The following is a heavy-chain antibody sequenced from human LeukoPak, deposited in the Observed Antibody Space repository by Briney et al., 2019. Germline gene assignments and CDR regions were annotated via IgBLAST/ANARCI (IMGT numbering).Heavy chain of an antibody. CDR3: AKDTWELPTSLSRYGDFDY. CDR1: GFTFDDYA. CDR2: ISGDGGST. J-gene: IGHJ4*02. V-gene: IGHV3-43*02. D-gene: IGHD1-26*01. Sequence: GGSLRLSCAASGFTFDDYAMHWVRQAPGKGLEWVSLISGDGGSTYYAESVKGRFTISRDNSKNSLYLQMNSLRTEDTALYYCAKDTWELPTSLSRYGDFDYRGQGTLVTVSS.